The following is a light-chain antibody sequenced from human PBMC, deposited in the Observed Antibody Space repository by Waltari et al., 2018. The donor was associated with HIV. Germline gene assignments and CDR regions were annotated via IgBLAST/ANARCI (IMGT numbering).Light chain of an antibody. Sequence: SSELTQVPAVSVALGQTVRITCQGDRLRSYYASWYQQKPGQAPVLVIYGKNNRPSGIPDRFSGSSSGNTASLTITGAQAEDEADYYCNSRDSSGNSVVFGGGTKLTVL. J-gene: IGLJ2*01. CDR3: NSRDSSGNSVV. CDR1: RLRSYY. CDR2: GKN. V-gene: IGLV3-19*01.